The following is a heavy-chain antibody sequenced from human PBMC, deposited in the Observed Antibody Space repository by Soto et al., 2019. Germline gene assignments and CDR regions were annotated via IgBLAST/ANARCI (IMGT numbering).Heavy chain of an antibody. D-gene: IGHD5-18*01. V-gene: IGHV3-33*01. CDR2: IWYDGSNK. J-gene: IGHJ4*02. CDR1: GCTCSSYS. Sequence: VGSLRRSWAASGCTCSSYSMHWVRQTPGKGLEWLAVIWYDGSNKYYADSVKGRFTISRDNSKNTLYLQMNSLRAEDTAVYYCARDNQKGFNSYGGNPFQPPLWWGQGTLVTVSS. CDR3: ARDNQKGFNSYGGNPFQPPLW.